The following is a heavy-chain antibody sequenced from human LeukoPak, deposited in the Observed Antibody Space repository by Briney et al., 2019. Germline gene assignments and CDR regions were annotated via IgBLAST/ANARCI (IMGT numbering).Heavy chain of an antibody. CDR1: GYTFTSYA. CDR3: ARVIPTVTTRLSSLCGMDV. CDR2: INAGNGNT. J-gene: IGHJ6*02. Sequence: ASVKVSCKASGYTFTSYAMHWVRQAPGQRLEWMGWINAGNGNTKYSQKFQGRVTITRDTSASTAYMELSSLRSEDTAVYYCARVIPTVTTRLSSLCGMDVWGQGTTVTVSS. D-gene: IGHD4-17*01. V-gene: IGHV1-3*01.